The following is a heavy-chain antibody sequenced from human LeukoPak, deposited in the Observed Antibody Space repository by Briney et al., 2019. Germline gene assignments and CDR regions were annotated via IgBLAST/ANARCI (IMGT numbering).Heavy chain of an antibody. J-gene: IGHJ4*02. V-gene: IGHV4-39*07. Sequence: SETLSLTCIVSGGSISSTSYYWGWIRQSPGKGLEWIGSFYYSGSIFDNRSLRSRVTISVDTSKNQFSLKLSSVTAADTAVYYCARAEAVAGPDFDYWGQGTLVTVSS. CDR3: ARAEAVAGPDFDY. D-gene: IGHD6-19*01. CDR2: FYYSGSI. CDR1: GGSISSTSYY.